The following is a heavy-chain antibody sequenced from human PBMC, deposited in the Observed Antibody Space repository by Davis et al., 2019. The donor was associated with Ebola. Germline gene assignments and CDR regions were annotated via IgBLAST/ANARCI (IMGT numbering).Heavy chain of an antibody. Sequence: GGSLRLSCAASGFTVSSNHMSWVRQAPGKGLEWVSVIYDQSTAYADSVRGRFTISRDSAKNSLYLQMNNLRAEDTAVYYCSTAFNSVTDAFDFWGQGTMVTVSS. J-gene: IGHJ3*01. D-gene: IGHD4-17*01. CDR2: IYDQST. CDR1: GFTVSSNH. V-gene: IGHV3-66*01. CDR3: STAFNSVTDAFDF.